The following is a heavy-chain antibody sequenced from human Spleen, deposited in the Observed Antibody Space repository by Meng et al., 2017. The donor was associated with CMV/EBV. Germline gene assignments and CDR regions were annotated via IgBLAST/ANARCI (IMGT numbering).Heavy chain of an antibody. J-gene: IGHJ4*02. V-gene: IGHV4-30-4*08. D-gene: IGHD3-22*01. CDR2: IYYSGST. Sequence: QLQLVGGGLLKPAAPRSLTGAVFGRSFSDYYWGGIRQPPGKGLEWIGYIYYSGSTYYNPSLKSRVTISVDTSKNQFSLKLSSVTAADTAVYYCARGGYYDSSGAPRFDYWGQGTLVTVSS. CDR1: GRSFSDYY. CDR3: ARGGYYDSSGAPRFDY.